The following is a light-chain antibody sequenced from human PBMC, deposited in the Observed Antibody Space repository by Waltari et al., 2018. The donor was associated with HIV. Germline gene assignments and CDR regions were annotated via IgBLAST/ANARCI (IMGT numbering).Light chain of an antibody. CDR1: AGVVTRGHC. J-gene: IGLJ2*01. CDR2: DSN. CDR3: LLSYGGDLV. Sequence: QPVVTQEASLTVSPGGTVALTCTSSAGVVTRGHCPYWFQVRPGQAPKTLIFDSNNRDSCTPARFAGSFLGGKAALTLTGALPEDEADYYCLLSYGGDLVFGGGTKLTVL. V-gene: IGLV7-46*01.